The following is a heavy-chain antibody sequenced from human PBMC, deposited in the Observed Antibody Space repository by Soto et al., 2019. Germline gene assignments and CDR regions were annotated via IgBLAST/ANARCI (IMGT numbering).Heavy chain of an antibody. Sequence: QVQLQQWGAGLLKPSETLSLTCAVYGGSFSGYYWSWIRQPPGKGLEWIGEINHSGSTNYNPSLKGRVTISVDTSKNQFSRKLSSVTAADTAVYYCARGHSYFGVGIQLWVTPFSYWGQGTLVTVSS. CDR2: INHSGST. V-gene: IGHV4-34*01. J-gene: IGHJ4*02. D-gene: IGHD5-18*01. CDR1: GGSFSGYY. CDR3: ARGHSYFGVGIQLWVTPFSY.